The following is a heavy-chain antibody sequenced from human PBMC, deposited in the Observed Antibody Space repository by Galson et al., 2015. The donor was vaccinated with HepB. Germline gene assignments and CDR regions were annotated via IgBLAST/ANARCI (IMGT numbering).Heavy chain of an antibody. D-gene: IGHD3-10*01. CDR3: ARSTQGSGSGPSDY. CDR1: GFTFSSYA. CDR2: ISYDGSNK. Sequence: SLRLSCAASGFTFSSYAMHWVRQAPGKGLEWVAVISYDGSNKYYADSVKGRFTISRDNSKNTLYLQMNSLRAEDTAVYYCARSTQGSGSGPSDYWGQGTLVTVSS. V-gene: IGHV3-30-3*01. J-gene: IGHJ4*02.